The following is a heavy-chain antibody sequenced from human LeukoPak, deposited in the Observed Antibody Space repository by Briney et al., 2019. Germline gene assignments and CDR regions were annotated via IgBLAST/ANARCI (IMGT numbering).Heavy chain of an antibody. CDR3: AKGQGYSYGLFDY. CDR2: ISWNSGSI. V-gene: IGHV3-9*01. CDR1: GFTFDDYA. Sequence: GGSLRLSCAASGFTFDDYAMHWVRQAPGKGLEWVSGISWNSGSIGYADSVEGRFTISRDNAKNSLYLQMNSLRAEDTALYYCAKGQGYSYGLFDYWGQGTLVTVSS. J-gene: IGHJ4*02. D-gene: IGHD5-18*01.